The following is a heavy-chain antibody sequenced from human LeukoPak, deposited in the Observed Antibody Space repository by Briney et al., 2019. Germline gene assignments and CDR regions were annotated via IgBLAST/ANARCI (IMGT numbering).Heavy chain of an antibody. V-gene: IGHV3-23*01. D-gene: IGHD3-22*01. Sequence: GGSLRLSCAASGFTFRSNAMSWVRQAPGKGLEWVSTISGSGGHTHYADSVKGRFTISRDNSKNTVYVQMNSLRAEDTAVYYCAKGYDSSGYYFNSHDYWGQGTPVTVSS. CDR3: AKGYDSSGYYFNSHDY. J-gene: IGHJ4*02. CDR1: GFTFRSNA. CDR2: ISGSGGHT.